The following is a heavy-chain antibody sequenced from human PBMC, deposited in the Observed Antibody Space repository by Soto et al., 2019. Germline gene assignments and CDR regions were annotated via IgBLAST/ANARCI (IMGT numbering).Heavy chain of an antibody. CDR2: IYSGGST. CDR3: ARVRYGSGSYRNYYYYMDV. V-gene: IGHV3-66*01. CDR1: EFTVSSNY. D-gene: IGHD3-10*01. Sequence: GGSLRLSCAASEFTVSSNYMSWVRQAPGKGLEWVSIIYSGGSTYYADSVKGRFAISRDNSKNTLYLQMDSLRAEDTAVYYCARVRYGSGSYRNYYYYMDVWGKGTTVTVSS. J-gene: IGHJ6*03.